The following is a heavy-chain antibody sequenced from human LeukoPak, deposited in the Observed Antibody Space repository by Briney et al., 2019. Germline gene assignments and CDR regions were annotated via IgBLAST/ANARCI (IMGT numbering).Heavy chain of an antibody. CDR2: IYSNNT. Sequence: GRSLRLSCTVSGFTVSSNSMSWVRQAPGKGLEWGSFIYSNNTDYSDYVKGRFTISRDNSKNTLYLQMNSLRAEHTAVYYCARRAGAYSHPYDYWGQGTLVTVSS. D-gene: IGHD4/OR15-4a*01. CDR3: ARRAGAYSHPYDY. V-gene: IGHV3-53*01. J-gene: IGHJ4*02. CDR1: GFTVSSNS.